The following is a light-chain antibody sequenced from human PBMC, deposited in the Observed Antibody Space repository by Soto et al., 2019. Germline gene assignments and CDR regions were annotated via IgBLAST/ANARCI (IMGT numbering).Light chain of an antibody. CDR3: QSYDSCLSADVL. CDR2: GNS. Sequence: QAVVTQPPSVSGAPGQRVTISRTGSSSNIGAGYDVHWYQQLPGTATKLLIYGNSNRPSGVPDRFSGSKSGTSASLAITGLQAEDEDDYYCQSYDSCLSADVLFCRGTTLTLL. J-gene: IGLJ2*01. CDR1: SSNIGAGYD. V-gene: IGLV1-40*01.